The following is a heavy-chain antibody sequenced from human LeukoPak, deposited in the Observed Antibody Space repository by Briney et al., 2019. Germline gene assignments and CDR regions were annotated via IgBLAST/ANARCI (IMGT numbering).Heavy chain of an antibody. V-gene: IGHV4-59*01. CDR1: SGSITGYY. CDR2: VYATGTT. J-gene: IGHJ4*02. D-gene: IGHD1-26*01. CDR3: ARVIVAQSGVYYFDY. Sequence: SETLSLTCTVSSGSITGYYWSWIRQPPGKGLEWIGYVYATGTTNYNPSLKTRATISIDTSKNQLSLTLTSVTAADTAVYYCARVIVAQSGVYYFDYWGQGTLVTVSS.